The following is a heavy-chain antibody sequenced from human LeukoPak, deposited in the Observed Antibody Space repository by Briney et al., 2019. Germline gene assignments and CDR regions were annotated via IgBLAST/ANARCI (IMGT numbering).Heavy chain of an antibody. J-gene: IGHJ4*02. V-gene: IGHV4-38-2*02. D-gene: IGHD3-22*01. CDR2: IYHSGST. CDR1: GYSISSGYY. CDR3: ARGGGDYYDSSGYDLIDY. Sequence: SETLSLTCTVSGYSISSGYYWGWIRQPPGKGLEWIGSIYHSGSTYYNPSLKSRVTISVDTSKNQFSLKLSSVTAADTAVYYCARGGGDYYDSSGYDLIDYWGQGTLVTVSS.